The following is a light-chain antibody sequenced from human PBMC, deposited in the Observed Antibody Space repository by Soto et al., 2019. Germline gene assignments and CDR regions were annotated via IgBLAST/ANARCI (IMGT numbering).Light chain of an antibody. Sequence: QSALAQPASVSGSPGQSVPISCTGASSDVGAYEHVSWYQQHPGRAPKLILYDVNNRPSGVSNHFSGSKSGNTASLVISGLQANDEADYYCSSYSTTNILVFGSGTKVTVL. CDR2: DVN. V-gene: IGLV2-14*03. J-gene: IGLJ1*01. CDR3: SSYSTTNILV. CDR1: SSDVGAYEH.